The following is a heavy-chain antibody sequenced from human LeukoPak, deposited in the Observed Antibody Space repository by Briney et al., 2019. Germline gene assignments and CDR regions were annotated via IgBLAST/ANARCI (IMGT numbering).Heavy chain of an antibody. CDR1: GFAFSSYA. J-gene: IGHJ4*02. CDR3: AKERLVVVPAAMCDY. V-gene: IGHV3-23*01. D-gene: IGHD2-2*01. Sequence: GGSLRLSCAASGFAFSSYAMSWVRQAPGKGLEWVSAISGSGGSTYYADSVKGRFTISRDHSKNTLYLQMNSLRAEDTAVYYCAKERLVVVPAAMCDYWGQGTLVTVSS. CDR2: ISGSGGST.